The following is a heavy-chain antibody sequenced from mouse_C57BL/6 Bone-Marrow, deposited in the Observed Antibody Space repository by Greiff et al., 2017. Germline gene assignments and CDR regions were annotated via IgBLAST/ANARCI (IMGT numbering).Heavy chain of an antibody. V-gene: IGHV1-82*01. CDR1: GYAFSSSW. J-gene: IGHJ4*01. CDR3: ATLTAPGFGYAMDY. Sequence: VQLQQSGPELVKPGASVKISCKASGYAFSSSWMNWVKQRPGKGLEWIGRIYPGDGATNYNGKFKGKATLTADKSSSTAYMQLSSLTSEDSAVYVGATLTAPGFGYAMDYWGQGTSVTVSS. CDR2: IYPGDGAT. D-gene: IGHD3-2*01.